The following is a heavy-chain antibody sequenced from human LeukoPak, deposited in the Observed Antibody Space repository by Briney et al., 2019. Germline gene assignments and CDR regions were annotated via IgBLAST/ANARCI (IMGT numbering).Heavy chain of an antibody. CDR3: ARGLHGWYFDY. J-gene: IGHJ4*02. CDR1: GFTFSSYE. CDR2: ISRSGGTI. Sequence: GGSLRLSCAASGFTFSSYEMNWVRQAPGKGLEWVSYISRSGGTIYYADSVKGRFTISRDNAKNSLYLQMNSLRAEDTAVYYCARGLHGWYFDYWGQGTLVTVSS. V-gene: IGHV3-48*03. D-gene: IGHD6-19*01.